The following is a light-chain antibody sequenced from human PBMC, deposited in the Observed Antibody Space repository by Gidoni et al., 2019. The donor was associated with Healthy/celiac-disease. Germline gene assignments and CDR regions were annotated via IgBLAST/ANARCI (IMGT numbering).Light chain of an antibody. CDR3: QQYYSYPRT. CDR2: AAS. Sequence: AIRITQSPSSLSASTGDRVTITCRASQGISSYLAWYQQKPGKAPKLLIYAASTLQSGVPSRFSGSGSGTDFTLTISCLQCEDFATYYCQQYYSYPRTFGQXTKVEIK. CDR1: QGISSY. J-gene: IGKJ1*01. V-gene: IGKV1-8*01.